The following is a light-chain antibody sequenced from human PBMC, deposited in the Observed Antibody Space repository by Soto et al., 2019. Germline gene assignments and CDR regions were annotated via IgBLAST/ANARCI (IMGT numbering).Light chain of an antibody. CDR3: QQYYGT. J-gene: IGKJ1*01. CDR1: QSISSW. Sequence: DIQMTQSPSTLSASVGDRVTITCRASQSISSWLAWYQQKPGKAPKLLIYDASSLESGVPSRFSGSGSGTEFTLTISSLQPDDFATYYCQQYYGTFGQGTRWKSN. CDR2: DAS. V-gene: IGKV1-5*01.